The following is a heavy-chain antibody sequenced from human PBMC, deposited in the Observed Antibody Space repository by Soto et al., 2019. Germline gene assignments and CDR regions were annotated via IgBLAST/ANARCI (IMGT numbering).Heavy chain of an antibody. D-gene: IGHD3-10*01. CDR1: GYNFNTHW. CDR3: ARRDGRMEFFDL. J-gene: IGHJ2*01. Sequence: EVQLVQSGTELKKPGESVKISCKGSGYNFNTHWIAWVRQMPGKGLEWMGIIYPGDSDTRYRPSFQGQVTISADTSIGTADWRWRSLKASDGAMYSCARRDGRMEFFDLWGRGTLVTVSS. CDR2: IYPGDSDT. V-gene: IGHV5-51*03.